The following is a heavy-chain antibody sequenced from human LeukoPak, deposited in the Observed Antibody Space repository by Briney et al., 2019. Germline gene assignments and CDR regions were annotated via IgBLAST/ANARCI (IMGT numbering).Heavy chain of an antibody. Sequence: ASVKVSCKASGYTFTGYYMHWVRQAPGQGLEWMGWINPNSGGTNYAQKFQGRVTMTRDTSISTAYMELSRLRSDDTAVYYCARGGVVVPELYYYYYMDVWGKGTRSPSP. V-gene: IGHV1-2*02. CDR1: GYTFTGYY. CDR2: INPNSGGT. J-gene: IGHJ6*03. CDR3: ARGGVVVPELYYYYYMDV. D-gene: IGHD2-2*01.